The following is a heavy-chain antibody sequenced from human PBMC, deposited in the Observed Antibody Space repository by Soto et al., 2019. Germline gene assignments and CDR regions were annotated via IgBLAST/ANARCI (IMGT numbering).Heavy chain of an antibody. CDR1: GFTFDDYA. CDR2: ISWNSGSI. D-gene: IGHD6-13*01. CDR3: AKDKSYSTRGFDY. V-gene: IGHV3-9*01. Sequence: PGGSLRLSCAASGFTFDDYAMHWVRQAPGKGLEWVSGISWNSGSIGYADSVKGRFTISRDNAKNSLYLQMNSLRAEDTALYYCAKDKSYSTRGFDYWGQGTLVTVSS. J-gene: IGHJ4*02.